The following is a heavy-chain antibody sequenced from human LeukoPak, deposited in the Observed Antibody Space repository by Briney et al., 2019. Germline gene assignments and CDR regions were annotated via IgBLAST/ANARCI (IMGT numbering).Heavy chain of an antibody. CDR1: GYRFSSYW. CDR2: IYPGDSDT. Sequence: GESLKISCKGSGYRFSSYWIGWVRPMPGKGLEWMGVIYPGDSDTRYSPSFQGQVTISADKSISTAYLQWSSLKASDTAMYYCARHLSGFSSTSGFDPWGQGTLVTVSS. CDR3: ARHLSGFSSTSGFDP. J-gene: IGHJ5*02. D-gene: IGHD2-2*01. V-gene: IGHV5-51*01.